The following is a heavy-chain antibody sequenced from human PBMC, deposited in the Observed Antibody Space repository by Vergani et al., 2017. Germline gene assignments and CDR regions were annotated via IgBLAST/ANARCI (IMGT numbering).Heavy chain of an antibody. CDR2: ISGSGGST. V-gene: IGHV3-23*01. CDR3: AKAAAMYYYYYYMDV. Sequence: EVQLLESGGGLVQPGGSLRLSCSASGSTFSSYAMSWVRQAPGKGLEWVSAISGSGGSTYYADSVKGRFTISRDNSKNTLYVQMNSLRAEDTAVYYCAKAAAMYYYYYYMDVWGKGTTVTVSS. D-gene: IGHD2-2*01. J-gene: IGHJ6*03. CDR1: GSTFSSYA.